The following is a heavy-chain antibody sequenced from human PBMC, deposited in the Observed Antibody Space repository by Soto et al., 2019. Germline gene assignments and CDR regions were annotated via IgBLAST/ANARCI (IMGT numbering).Heavy chain of an antibody. J-gene: IGHJ4*02. V-gene: IGHV1-18*01. Sequence: VSVKVSCKASGYSFTTYGIRWVRQAPGHGLEWMGWISGHTGNTNYAQRLQGRVTMTTDTSTSTAYRALRSLRSDDTDVYYCATDDYGAGSPRSPFVFWAQGTLVTLSS. CDR3: ATDDYGAGSPRSPFVF. CDR2: ISGHTGNT. D-gene: IGHD3-10*01. CDR1: GYSFTTYG.